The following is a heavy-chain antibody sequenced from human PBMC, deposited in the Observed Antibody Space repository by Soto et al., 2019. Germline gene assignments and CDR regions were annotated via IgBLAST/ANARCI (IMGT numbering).Heavy chain of an antibody. Sequence: EVQLVESGGGLVQPGGSLRLSCAASGFTFSDHYMDWVRQAPGKGLEWVGRIRRKVNSYTTEYAAAVKGRLTISRDDSNNSLYLQMNSLKTADTAVSYCTRDLVAGTPGGLDVCGQGTAVAVSS. V-gene: IGHV3-72*01. CDR2: IRRKVNSYTT. J-gene: IGHJ6*02. D-gene: IGHD6-19*01. CDR1: GFTFSDHY. CDR3: TRDLVAGTPGGLDV.